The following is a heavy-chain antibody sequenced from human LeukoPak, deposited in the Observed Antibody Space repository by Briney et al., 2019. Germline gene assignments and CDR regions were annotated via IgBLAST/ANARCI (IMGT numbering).Heavy chain of an antibody. CDR1: GGSISSYY. D-gene: IGHD3-10*01. V-gene: IGHV4-59*01. J-gene: IGHJ4*02. CDR3: ASGRVDYYGSGPLDY. CDR2: IYYSGST. Sequence: PSETLSLTCTVSGGSISSYYWSWIRQPPGKGLEWIGHIYYSGSTNYNPSLKSRVTISVDTSKNQFSLKLSSVTAADTAVYYCASGRVDYYGSGPLDYWGQGTLVTVSS.